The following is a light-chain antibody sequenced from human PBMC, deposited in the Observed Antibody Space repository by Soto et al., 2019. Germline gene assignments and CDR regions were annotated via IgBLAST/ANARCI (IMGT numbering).Light chain of an antibody. CDR1: SSDVGAYNY. CDR2: DVT. CDR3: CSYTSSGTYV. J-gene: IGLJ1*01. V-gene: IGLV2-14*03. Sequence: QSVLTQPASVSGSPGQSIAISCTGTSSDVGAYNYVSWYQQHPGKAPKLIIYDVTNRPSGVSDRFSGSKSGNTASLTISGLQAEDETDYYRCSYTSSGTYVFGTGTKLTVL.